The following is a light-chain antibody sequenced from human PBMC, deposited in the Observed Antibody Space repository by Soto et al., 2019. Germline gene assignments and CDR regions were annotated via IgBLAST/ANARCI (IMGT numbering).Light chain of an antibody. CDR3: SSYTNSNTWV. Sequence: QSALTQPASVSGSPGQSITISCTGTISDVGDYDYVSWYQQHPGKAPKLLIYEVRNLPSGVSNRFSGSKSGNTASLAISGLKAEDEANYYCSSYTNSNTWVFGGGTKLTVL. CDR1: ISDVGDYDY. V-gene: IGLV2-14*01. J-gene: IGLJ3*02. CDR2: EVR.